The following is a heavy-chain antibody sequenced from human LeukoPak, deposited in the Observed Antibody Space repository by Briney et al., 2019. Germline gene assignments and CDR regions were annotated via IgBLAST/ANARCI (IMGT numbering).Heavy chain of an antibody. CDR2: ISPDGSTT. Sequence: GGSLRLSRAASGFPFSNYWMHWVRQPPGKGLVWVSRISPDGSTTTYADSVKGRFTISRDNSKNTVFLQMDSLGVDDTAMYYCARVWSEFDYWGQGALVTVSS. J-gene: IGHJ4*02. V-gene: IGHV3-74*01. CDR1: GFPFSNYW. D-gene: IGHD3-16*01. CDR3: ARVWSEFDY.